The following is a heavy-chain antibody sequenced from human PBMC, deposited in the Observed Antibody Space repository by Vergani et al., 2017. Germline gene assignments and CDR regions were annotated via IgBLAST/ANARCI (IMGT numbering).Heavy chain of an antibody. CDR2: ISHSGST. D-gene: IGHD2-15*01. J-gene: IGHJ3*02. Sequence: QVQLQESGPGLVTPPGTLSLTCAVSGDSFRSNKWWTWVRQSPGKTLEWIGEISHSGSTNYNPSLKGRVTLSLDTAKNQFSLRLSSVTAADTAVYYCARDPKSYCSGGSCFSVWGAFDIGGRGTTVTVSS. CDR1: GDSFRSNKW. V-gene: IGHV4-4*03. CDR3: ARDPKSYCSGGSCFSVWGAFDI.